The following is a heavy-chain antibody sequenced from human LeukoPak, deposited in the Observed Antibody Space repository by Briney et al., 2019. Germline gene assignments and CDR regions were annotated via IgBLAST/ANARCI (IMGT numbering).Heavy chain of an antibody. CDR3: ARDGGYSYGLYFDY. CDR1: GGTFSSYA. J-gene: IGHJ4*02. D-gene: IGHD5-18*01. Sequence: SVKVSCKASGGTFSSYAISWVRQAPGQGLEWMGRIIPIFGTANYAQKFQGRVTITTDESTSTAYMEPSSLRSEDTAVYYCARDGGYSYGLYFDYWGQGTLVTVSS. CDR2: IIPIFGTA. V-gene: IGHV1-69*05.